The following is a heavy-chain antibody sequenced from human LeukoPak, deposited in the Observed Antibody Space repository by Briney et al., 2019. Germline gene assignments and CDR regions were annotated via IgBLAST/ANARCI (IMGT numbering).Heavy chain of an antibody. CDR3: ARGGQSTMVRGARQNYYYYGMDV. Sequence: PSQTLSLTCTVSGDSISSGGYYWSWIRQHPGKGLEWIGYIYYSGSTYYNPSLKSRVTISVDTSKNQFSLKLSSVTAADTAVYYCARGGQSTMVRGARQNYYYYGMDVWGQGTTVTVSS. V-gene: IGHV4-31*03. CDR1: GDSISSGGYY. CDR2: IYYSGST. D-gene: IGHD3-10*01. J-gene: IGHJ6*02.